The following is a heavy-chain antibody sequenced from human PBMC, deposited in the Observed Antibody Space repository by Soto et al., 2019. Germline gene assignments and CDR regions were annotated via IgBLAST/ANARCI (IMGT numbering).Heavy chain of an antibody. J-gene: IGHJ6*02. V-gene: IGHV1-18*01. Sequence: GASVTVSCTSSDNTFTHYGINWVRQAPGQGLEWMGWISGYNGNTKYAQKFQDRVTMTADTSTRTAFMEVRSLTSDDTGVYFCAATGGNYFGLDVWGQGTTVTVSS. CDR3: AATGGNYFGLDV. CDR2: ISGYNGNT. D-gene: IGHD2-8*02. CDR1: DNTFTHYG.